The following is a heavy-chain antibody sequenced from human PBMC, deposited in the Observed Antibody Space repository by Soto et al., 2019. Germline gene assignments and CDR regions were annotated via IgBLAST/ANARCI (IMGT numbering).Heavy chain of an antibody. Sequence: QLQLQESGPGLVKPSETLSLTCTVSGGSIRSSSYYWGWIRQPPGKGLEWIGSIYYSGSTYYNPSLKSRVPISVDTSKNQFSRKLSSVTAADTAVYYCARQGNIYSQYYYMDVWGKGTTVTVSS. CDR3: ARQGNIYSQYYYMDV. D-gene: IGHD6-13*01. V-gene: IGHV4-39*01. CDR1: GGSIRSSSYY. J-gene: IGHJ6*03. CDR2: IYYSGST.